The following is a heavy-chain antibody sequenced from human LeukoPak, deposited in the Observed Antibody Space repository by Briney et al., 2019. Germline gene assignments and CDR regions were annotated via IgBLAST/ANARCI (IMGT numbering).Heavy chain of an antibody. CDR3: ASGGYSSSWSPFDY. D-gene: IGHD6-13*01. CDR1: GGSISSGGLS. J-gene: IGHJ4*02. CDR2: IYHSGST. V-gene: IGHV4-30-2*01. Sequence: SETLSLTCAVSGGSISSGGLSWSWNRQPPGKGLEWIGYIYHSGSTYYNPSLKSRVTISVDRSKNQFSLKLTSVTAADTAVYYCASGGYSSSWSPFDYWGQGTLVTVSS.